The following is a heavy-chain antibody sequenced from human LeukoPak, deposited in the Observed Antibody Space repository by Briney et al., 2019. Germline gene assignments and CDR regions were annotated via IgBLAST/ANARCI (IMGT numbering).Heavy chain of an antibody. Sequence: PSETLSLTCTVSGGSISSYYCSWIRQPPGKGLEWIGYIYYSGSTNYNPSLKSRVTISVDTSKNQFSLKLSSVTAADTAVYYCARRGGGTYSSSWEYYFDYWGQGTLVTVSS. CDR2: IYYSGST. V-gene: IGHV4-59*01. J-gene: IGHJ4*02. CDR1: GGSISSYY. D-gene: IGHD6-13*01. CDR3: ARRGGGTYSSSWEYYFDY.